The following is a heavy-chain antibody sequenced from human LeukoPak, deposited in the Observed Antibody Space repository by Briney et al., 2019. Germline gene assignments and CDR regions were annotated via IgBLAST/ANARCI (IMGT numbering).Heavy chain of an antibody. V-gene: IGHV4-61*02. CDR1: GGSISSGSYY. CDR2: IYTSGST. J-gene: IGHJ4*02. D-gene: IGHD3-3*01. CDR3: ARALRFLEWLLLDY. Sequence: SQTLSLTCTVSGGSISSGSYYWSWSRQPAGKGLEWIGRIYTSGSTNYNPSLKSRVTISVDTSKNQFSLKLSSVTAADTAVYYCARALRFLEWLLLDYWGQGTLVTVSS.